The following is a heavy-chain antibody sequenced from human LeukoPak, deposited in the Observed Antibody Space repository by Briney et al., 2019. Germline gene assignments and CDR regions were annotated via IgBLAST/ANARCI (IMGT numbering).Heavy chain of an antibody. V-gene: IGHV7-4-1*02. CDR3: ARDPPLIVGATRGDY. CDR2: INTNTGNP. Sequence: GASVKVSCKTSGYTFTSFAINWVRQAPGQGLEWMGWINTNTGNPTYAQGFTGRFVFSLDTSVSTAYLQISSLKAEDTAVYYCARDPPLIVGATRGDYWGQGTLVTVSS. J-gene: IGHJ4*02. D-gene: IGHD1-26*01. CDR1: GYTFTSFA.